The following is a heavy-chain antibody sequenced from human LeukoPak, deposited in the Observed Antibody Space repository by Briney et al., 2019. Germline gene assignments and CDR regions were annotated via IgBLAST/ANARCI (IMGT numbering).Heavy chain of an antibody. V-gene: IGHV5-10-1*01. D-gene: IGHD3-9*01. J-gene: IGHJ4*02. CDR3: ARRHYDISTGYPFDY. CDR1: GXSFTSYW. CDR2: IDPTDSYT. Sequence: HGESLKISFRGSGXSFTSYWIFWVRQMPGKGLEWMGRIDPTDSYTNYSPSFQGHVTISADKSISTAYLQWNSLKASDTAMYYCARRHYDISTGYPFDYWGQGTLVTVSS.